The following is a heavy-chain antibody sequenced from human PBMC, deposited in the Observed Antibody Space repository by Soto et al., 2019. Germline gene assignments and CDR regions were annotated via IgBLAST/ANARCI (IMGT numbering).Heavy chain of an antibody. D-gene: IGHD7-27*01. J-gene: IGHJ4*02. CDR2: IYYNGNT. V-gene: IGHV4-59*11. CDR1: GGSISNHY. Sequence: QVQLQESGPGLVKPSETLSLTCSVSGGSISNHYWSWIWQPPGKGLEWSGYIYYNGNTNYNPSLKSRVTMSVDTSRNQISLKLTTVTAADTAVYYCTRANWYSEYWGQGTLVTVSS. CDR3: TRANWYSEY.